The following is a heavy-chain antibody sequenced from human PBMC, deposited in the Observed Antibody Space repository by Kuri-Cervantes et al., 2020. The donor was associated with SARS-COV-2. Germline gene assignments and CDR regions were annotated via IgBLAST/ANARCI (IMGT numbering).Heavy chain of an antibody. Sequence: GSLRLSCTASGGSISSSSYYWGWIRQPPGKGLEWIGSIYYSGSTYYNPSLKSRVTISVDTSKNQFSLKLSSVTAADTAVYYCARHRSYYYGSGSYYNWVGYYYYMDVWGKGTTVTVSS. CDR3: ARHRSYYYGSGSYYNWVGYYYYMDV. CDR2: IYYSGST. V-gene: IGHV4-39*01. D-gene: IGHD3-10*01. CDR1: GGSISSSSYY. J-gene: IGHJ6*03.